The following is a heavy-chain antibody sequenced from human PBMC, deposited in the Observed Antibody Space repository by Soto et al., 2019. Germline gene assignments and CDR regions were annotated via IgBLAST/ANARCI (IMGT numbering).Heavy chain of an antibody. D-gene: IGHD2-2*01. J-gene: IGHJ5*02. CDR3: ARGGGLPAAVNNWFDP. CDR2: IIPIFGTA. CDR1: GGTFSSYA. Sequence: GASVKVSCKASGGTFSSYAISWVRQAPGQGLEWMGGIIPIFGTANYAQKFQGRVTITADESTSTAYMELSSLRSEDTAVYYCARGGGLPAAVNNWFDPWGQGTPVPVSS. V-gene: IGHV1-69*13.